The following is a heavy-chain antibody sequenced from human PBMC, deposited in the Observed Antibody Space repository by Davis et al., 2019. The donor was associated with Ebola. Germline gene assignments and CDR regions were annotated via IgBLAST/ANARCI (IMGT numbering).Heavy chain of an antibody. D-gene: IGHD6-13*01. CDR3: ARGRGAASRYGMDV. CDR2: ISSSCSYI. J-gene: IGHJ6*02. V-gene: IGHV3-21*01. Sequence: GESLKIPCAASGFTFSSYSMNWVRQAPGKGLEWVSSISSSCSYIYYADSVKGRFTIPRDNAKNSLYLQMNSLRAEDTAVYYCARGRGAASRYGMDVWGQGTTVTVSS. CDR1: GFTFSSYS.